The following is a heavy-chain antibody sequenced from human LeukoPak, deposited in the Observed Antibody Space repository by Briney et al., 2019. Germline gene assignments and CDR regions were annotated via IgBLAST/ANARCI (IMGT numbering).Heavy chain of an antibody. V-gene: IGHV4-59*08. CDR3: ARHQMTEVVITPDWYFDL. CDR2: IYYSGST. J-gene: IGHJ2*01. Sequence: SETLSLTCTVSGGSISSYYWSWIRQPPGKGLEWIVYIYYSGSTNYNPSLKSRVTISVDTSKNQFSLKLSSVTAADTAVYYCARHQMTEVVITPDWYFDLWGRGTLVTVSS. D-gene: IGHD3-22*01. CDR1: GGSISSYY.